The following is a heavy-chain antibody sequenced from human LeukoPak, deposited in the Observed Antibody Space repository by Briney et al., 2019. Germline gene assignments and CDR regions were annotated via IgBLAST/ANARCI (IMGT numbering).Heavy chain of an antibody. Sequence: SETLSLTCAVYGGSFSGYYWSWIRQPPGKGLEWIGEINHSGSTNYNPSLKSRVTISVDTSKNQFSLKLSSVTAADTAVYYCARGLTIFGVATGNWFDPWGQGTLVTVSS. J-gene: IGHJ5*02. V-gene: IGHV4-34*01. D-gene: IGHD3-3*01. CDR1: GGSFSGYY. CDR3: ARGLTIFGVATGNWFDP. CDR2: INHSGST.